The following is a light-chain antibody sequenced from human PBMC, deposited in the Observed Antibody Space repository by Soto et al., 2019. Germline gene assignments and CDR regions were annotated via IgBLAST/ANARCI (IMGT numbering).Light chain of an antibody. Sequence: EIVLTQSPGTLSLSPGERATLSCRASQSVSSTYLAWYQQKPGQAPRLLIYGASTRATGIPDRFSGSGSGTEFTLSINSLQSEDLAVYFCQQYNSWPPITVGQGTRLENK. V-gene: IGKV3-15*01. CDR2: GAS. CDR3: QQYNSWPPIT. CDR1: QSVSSTY. J-gene: IGKJ5*01.